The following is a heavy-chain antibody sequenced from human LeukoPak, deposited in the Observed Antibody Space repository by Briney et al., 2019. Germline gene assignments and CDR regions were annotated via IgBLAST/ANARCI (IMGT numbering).Heavy chain of an antibody. D-gene: IGHD4-17*01. CDR3: TRDEYGKTGH. J-gene: IGHJ4*02. V-gene: IGHV3-7*01. CDR2: IKQDGSEK. Sequence: GGSLRLPCAASGFTFNNYWMSWVRQAPGKGLEWVANIKQDGSEKYYVDSVKGRFTISRDNAKNSLYLQMNSLRAEDTAVYYCTRDEYGKTGHWGQGALVTVSS. CDR1: GFTFNNYW.